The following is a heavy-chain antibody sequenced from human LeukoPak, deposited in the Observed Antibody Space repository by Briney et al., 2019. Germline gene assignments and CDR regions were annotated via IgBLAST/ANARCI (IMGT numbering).Heavy chain of an antibody. D-gene: IGHD3-22*01. CDR3: AKLRDFFDSSGQFDY. CDR2: INTDGSDT. Sequence: GGSLRLSCAASGFTFSSNYMHWVRQAPGKGLVWVSRINTDGSDTTYADFVKGRFTISRDNAKNTLYLEMNSLRAEDTAIYYCAKLRDFFDSSGQFDYWGQGTLVTVSS. V-gene: IGHV3-74*03. J-gene: IGHJ4*02. CDR1: GFTFSSNY.